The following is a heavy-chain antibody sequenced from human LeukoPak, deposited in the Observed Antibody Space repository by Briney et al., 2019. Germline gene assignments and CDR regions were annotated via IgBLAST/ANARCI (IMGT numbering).Heavy chain of an antibody. CDR1: GFTFSGYW. D-gene: IGHD2-21*02. V-gene: IGHV3-74*01. J-gene: IGHJ4*02. Sequence: PGASLRLSCAASGFTFSGYWMHWVRQAPGKGLVWVSRINRDGSSTSYADSVKGRFTISRDNAKNTLYLQMNSLRAEDTAVYYCARDSAECTGGYCYLVYWGQGTLVTV. CDR2: INRDGSST. CDR3: ARDSAECTGGYCYLVY.